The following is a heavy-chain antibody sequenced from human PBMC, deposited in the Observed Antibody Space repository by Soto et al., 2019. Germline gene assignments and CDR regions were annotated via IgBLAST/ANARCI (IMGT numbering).Heavy chain of an antibody. CDR1: GYTFADYG. D-gene: IGHD2-15*01. CDR2: IGPYNGNT. J-gene: IGHJ2*01. Sequence: QAPLVQSGAEVKKPGASVKVSCQAGGYTFADYGISWVRQAPGQGLEWVGWIGPYNGNTNYAQNLQDRVTMTTDTPTNTAYMELRSLRSDDTALYYCARCYCTVGSCYTCWHFDLWGRGTLLPFSS. CDR3: ARCYCTVGSCYTCWHFDL. V-gene: IGHV1-18*01.